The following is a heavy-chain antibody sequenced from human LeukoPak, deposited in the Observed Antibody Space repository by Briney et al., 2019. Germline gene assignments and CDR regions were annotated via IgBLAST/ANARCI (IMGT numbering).Heavy chain of an antibody. CDR2: INQGGSEE. Sequence: QPGGTLRLSCAASGFTFSSYRMSWVRQAPGKGLEWVANINQGGSEEYYVDSVKGRFTISRDNAKNSLYLQMNSLRAEDTAVYYCARGRYSSGWCGYFDYWGQRTLVTVSS. CDR3: ARGRYSSGWCGYFDY. D-gene: IGHD6-19*01. CDR1: GFTFSSYR. V-gene: IGHV3-7*04. J-gene: IGHJ4*02.